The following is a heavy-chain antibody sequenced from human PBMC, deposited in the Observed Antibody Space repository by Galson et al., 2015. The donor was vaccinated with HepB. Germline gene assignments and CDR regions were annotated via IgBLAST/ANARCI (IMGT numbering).Heavy chain of an antibody. CDR3: AASDYYYDSSGYSLGVKDYYYYGMDV. Sequence: SVKVSCKASGGTFSSYAVQWVRQARGQRLEWIGWIVVGSGNTNYAQKFQERVTITRDMSTSTAYMELSSLRSEDTAVYYCAASDYYYDSSGYSLGVKDYYYYGMDVWGQGTTVTVSS. J-gene: IGHJ6*02. V-gene: IGHV1-58*01. D-gene: IGHD3-22*01. CDR2: IVVGSGNT. CDR1: GGTFSSYA.